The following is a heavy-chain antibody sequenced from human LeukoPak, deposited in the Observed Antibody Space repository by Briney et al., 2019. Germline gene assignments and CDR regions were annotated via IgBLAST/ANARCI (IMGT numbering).Heavy chain of an antibody. J-gene: IGHJ3*02. CDR3: ARGLNDYGDYERAFDI. V-gene: IGHV3-7*05. D-gene: IGHD4-17*01. Sequence: GGSLRLSCAASGFTFSNYWMTWVRQAPGKGLEWVANMRQDGSEKYYVDSVKGRFTISRDNAKNSLYLQMNSLRAEDTALYYCARGLNDYGDYERAFDIWGQGTMVTVSS. CDR1: GFTFSNYW. CDR2: MRQDGSEK.